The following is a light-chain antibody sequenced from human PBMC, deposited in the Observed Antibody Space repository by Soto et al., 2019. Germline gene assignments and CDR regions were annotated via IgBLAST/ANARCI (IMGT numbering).Light chain of an antibody. CDR1: QGIISY. CDR2: AAS. CDR3: LVYYSYPIT. Sequence: AIRMTQSPSSLSASTGDRVTITCRASQGIISYLAWYQQKPVKATKLLIYAASTLQSGVPSRFSGSGSGTDFTLTIRCLQSEDFATYYCLVYYSYPITFGKGTRLEIK. V-gene: IGKV1-8*01. J-gene: IGKJ5*01.